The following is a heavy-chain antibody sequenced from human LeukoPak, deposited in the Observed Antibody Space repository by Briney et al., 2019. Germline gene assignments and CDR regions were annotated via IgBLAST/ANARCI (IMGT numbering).Heavy chain of an antibody. CDR2: IRFDGSNK. V-gene: IGHV3-30*02. D-gene: IGHD5-24*01. J-gene: IGHJ4*02. CDR3: ARDPGRDGYNYFDY. Sequence: GGSLRLSCAASGFTFNSYGMHWVRQAPGKGLEWVAFIRFDGSNKYYADSVKGRFTISRDNSKNTLYLQMNSLRAEDTAVYYCARDPGRDGYNYFDYWGQGTLVTVSS. CDR1: GFTFNSYG.